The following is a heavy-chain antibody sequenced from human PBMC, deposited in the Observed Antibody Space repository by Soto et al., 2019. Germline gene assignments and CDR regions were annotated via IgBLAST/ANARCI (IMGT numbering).Heavy chain of an antibody. V-gene: IGHV4-34*01. D-gene: IGHD6-19*01. CDR2: INHSGST. J-gene: IGHJ5*02. CDR1: GGSFSGYY. CDR3: SRGLIAVAGGSNVWCDP. Sequence: PSVTLSLTCAVYGGSFSGYYWRWLLQPPGKGLEWIGEINHSGSTNYNPSLKRRVTIAVDTSKHQFSLKRSSVTAAHPAVYYSSRGLIAVAGGSNVWCDPLGQGTLVTVSS.